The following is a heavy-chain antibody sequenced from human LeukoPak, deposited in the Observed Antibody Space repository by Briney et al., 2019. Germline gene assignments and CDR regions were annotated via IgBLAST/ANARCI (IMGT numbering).Heavy chain of an antibody. Sequence: PSETLSLTCNVSGGSINVDYNTDYWSWIRQPAGKGLEWIGRIHASEITSYNPSFSGRVTVSLDKSMNQVSLHLASVTAADTAVYYGARDLGINTGWYGFDSWGLGILVTVSS. V-gene: IGHV4-4*07. J-gene: IGHJ4*02. CDR3: ARDLGINTGWYGFDS. CDR1: GGSINVDYNTDY. D-gene: IGHD6-19*01. CDR2: IHASEIT.